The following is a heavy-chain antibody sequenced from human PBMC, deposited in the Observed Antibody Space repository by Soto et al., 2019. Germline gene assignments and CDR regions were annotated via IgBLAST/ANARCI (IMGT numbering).Heavy chain of an antibody. D-gene: IGHD2-15*01. Sequence: QITLKESGPTLVKPTQTVTLTCTFSGFSLSTSGVGVAWIRQPPVKALEWLALIYWEDDKRYRLSLESRLNITKVTSKNQVVLTMTHMDSVDTATYYCAYLPCSGGSCYWFSFSGMDVWGQGTTVTVSS. V-gene: IGHV2-5*02. CDR3: AYLPCSGGSCYWFSFSGMDV. CDR2: IYWEDDK. J-gene: IGHJ6*02. CDR1: GFSLSTSGVG.